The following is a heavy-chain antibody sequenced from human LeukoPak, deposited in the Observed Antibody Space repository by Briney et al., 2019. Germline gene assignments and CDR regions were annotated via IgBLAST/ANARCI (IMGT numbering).Heavy chain of an antibody. Sequence: GGSLRLSCAASGFTFSSYGMHWVRQAPGKGLEWVAVIWYDGSNKHYADSVKGRFTISRDISKNTLYLQMNSLRAEDTAVYYYARDGDDYVWGSYRNSNWFDPWGQGTLVTVSS. D-gene: IGHD3-16*02. V-gene: IGHV3-33*01. CDR2: IWYDGSNK. CDR1: GFTFSSYG. J-gene: IGHJ5*02. CDR3: ARDGDDYVWGSYRNSNWFDP.